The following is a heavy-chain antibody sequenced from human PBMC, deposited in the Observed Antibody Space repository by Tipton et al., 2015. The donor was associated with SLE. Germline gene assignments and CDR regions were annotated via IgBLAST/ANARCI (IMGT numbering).Heavy chain of an antibody. CDR1: GGSISSNY. Sequence: TLSLTCSVSGGSISSNYWIWIRQPPGKGLEWIGYISDGGGTNYNPSLKSRVTISVDPAKNQFSLKMTSVTAADTAGYYCARGMVTWRGAIGGVDGWGQGTTVNVS. D-gene: IGHD5-18*01. CDR3: ARGMVTWRGAIGGVDG. CDR2: ISDGGGT. V-gene: IGHV4-59*08. J-gene: IGHJ6*02.